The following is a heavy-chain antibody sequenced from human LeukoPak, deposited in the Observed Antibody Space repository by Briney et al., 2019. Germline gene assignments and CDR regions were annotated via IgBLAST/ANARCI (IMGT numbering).Heavy chain of an antibody. CDR1: GYTFTGYY. D-gene: IGHD3-22*01. CDR2: INPNSGGT. J-gene: IGHJ4*02. CDR3: AGGVYYCDSSGYQTPFGY. V-gene: IGHV1-2*02. Sequence: GASVKVSCKASGYTFTGYYMHWVRQAPGQGLEWMGWINPNSGGTNYAQKFQGRVTMTRDTSISTAYMELSRLRSDDTAVYYCAGGVYYCDSSGYQTPFGYWGQGTLVTVSS.